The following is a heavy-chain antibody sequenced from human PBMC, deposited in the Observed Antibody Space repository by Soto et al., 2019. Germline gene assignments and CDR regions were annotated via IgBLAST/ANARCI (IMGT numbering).Heavy chain of an antibody. CDR3: ARRGVGWSDFDY. D-gene: IGHD6-19*01. Sequence: GESLKISCKGSGYSFTSYWIAWVRQMPGKGPEWMGTIYVGDSDTRYSPSFRGQITISADRSISTAFLLWSSLEASDTAMYYCARRGVGWSDFDYWGQGALVTVSS. CDR1: GYSFTSYW. J-gene: IGHJ4*02. V-gene: IGHV5-51*01. CDR2: IYVGDSDT.